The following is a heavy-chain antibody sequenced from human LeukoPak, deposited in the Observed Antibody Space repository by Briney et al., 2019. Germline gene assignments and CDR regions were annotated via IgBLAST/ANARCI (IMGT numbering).Heavy chain of an antibody. D-gene: IGHD2-21*02. J-gene: IGHJ5*02. CDR1: GFTFGDYA. CDR3: TRGCGGDCYDYFDP. CDR2: IRSKAYGGTT. Sequence: GGSLRLSCTASGFTFGDYAMSWFRQAPGKGLEWVGFIRSKAYGGTTEYAASVKGRFTTSRDDSKSIAYLQMNSLKTEDTAVYYCTRGCGGDCYDYFDPWGQGTLVTVSS. V-gene: IGHV3-49*03.